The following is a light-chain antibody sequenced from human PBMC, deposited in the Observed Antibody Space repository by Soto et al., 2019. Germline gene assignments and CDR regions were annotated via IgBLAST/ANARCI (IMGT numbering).Light chain of an antibody. CDR2: ATS. J-gene: IGKJ4*01. CDR3: QNYNNAPLT. V-gene: IGKV1-27*01. CDR1: QVISNY. Sequence: DIQMTQSPSSLSASVGDRVTITCRARQVISNYLAWYQQKPGKVPKLLIYATSTLQSGVPSRFSGSGSGTQFTLTIRSLQPEDVATYYCQNYNNAPLTFGGGTKVEIK.